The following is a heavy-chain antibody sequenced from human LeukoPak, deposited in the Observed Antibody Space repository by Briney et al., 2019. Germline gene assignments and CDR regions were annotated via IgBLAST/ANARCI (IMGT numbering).Heavy chain of an antibody. J-gene: IGHJ4*02. CDR2: ISNSGSTR. CDR1: GFTFSSYE. D-gene: IGHD2-2*01. V-gene: IGHV3-48*03. CDR3: ARGFTGWVTSPIDY. Sequence: GGSLRLSCAASGFTFSSYEMNWVRQAPGKGLEWVSYISNSGSTRYYADSVKGRFTISRDNAKNSLYLQMNSLRAEDTAVYYCARGFTGWVTSPIDYWGQGTLVTVSS.